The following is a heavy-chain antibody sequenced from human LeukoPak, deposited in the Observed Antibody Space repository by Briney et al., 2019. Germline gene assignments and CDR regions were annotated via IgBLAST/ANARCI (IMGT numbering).Heavy chain of an antibody. Sequence: SEALSLTCTVSGGSISSGSYYWSWIWQPAGKGLEWIGRIYTSGSTNYNPSLKSRVTISVDTSKNQFSLKLSSVTAADTAVYYCARVGVVVVAAISAAFDIWGQGTMVTVSS. CDR2: IYTSGST. CDR3: ARVGVVVVAAISAAFDI. V-gene: IGHV4-61*02. CDR1: GGSISSGSYY. D-gene: IGHD2-15*01. J-gene: IGHJ3*02.